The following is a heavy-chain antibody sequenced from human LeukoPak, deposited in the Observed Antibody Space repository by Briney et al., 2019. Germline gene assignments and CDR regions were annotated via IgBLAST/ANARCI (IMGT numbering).Heavy chain of an antibody. CDR3: ARVYSSGYYAEY. CDR1: GFTFEIYW. J-gene: IGHJ4*02. V-gene: IGHV3-7*05. Sequence: GGSLRLSCAASGFTFEIYWMSWVRQAPGKGLEWVANIRKDGSEKNYVDSVKGRFSISRDNAKNSLYLQMNSLRAEDTAVYYCARVYSSGYYAEYWGQGTLVTVSS. D-gene: IGHD3-22*01. CDR2: IRKDGSEK.